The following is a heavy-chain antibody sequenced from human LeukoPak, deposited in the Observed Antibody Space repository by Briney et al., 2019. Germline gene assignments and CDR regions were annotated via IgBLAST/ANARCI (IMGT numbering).Heavy chain of an antibody. D-gene: IGHD6-13*01. J-gene: IGHJ4*02. CDR2: ISYDGSNK. CDR1: GFTFSSYV. CDR3: AKARGGIAAAGTGGPFDY. Sequence: PGGALRLSCAASGFTFSSYVMHWVRQAPGKGLEGVAVISYDGSNKYYTDSVKGRFTISRDNSENTVYLQMNSLRAEDTAVYYCAKARGGIAAAGTGGPFDYWGQGTLVTVSS. V-gene: IGHV3-30*18.